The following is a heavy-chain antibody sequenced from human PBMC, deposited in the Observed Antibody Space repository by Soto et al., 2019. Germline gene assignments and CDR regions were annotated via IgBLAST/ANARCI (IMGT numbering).Heavy chain of an antibody. CDR3: ASHSSGSFRAIGDY. CDR2: IYPGDSDT. J-gene: IGHJ4*02. V-gene: IGHV5-51*01. D-gene: IGHD1-26*01. Sequence: LGEFLKISCKGSGYSFTSYWIGWVRQMPGKGLEWMGIIYPGDSDTRYSPSFQGQVTISADKSISTAYLQWSSLKASDTAMYYCASHSSGSFRAIGDYWGQGTLVNVSS. CDR1: GYSFTSYW.